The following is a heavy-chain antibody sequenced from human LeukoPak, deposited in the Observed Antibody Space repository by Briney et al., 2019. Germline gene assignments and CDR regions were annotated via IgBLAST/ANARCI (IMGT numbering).Heavy chain of an antibody. CDR3: ARRRLGLRGAFDI. CDR1: GGSISSGGYY. V-gene: IGHV4-31*03. D-gene: IGHD4-17*01. CDR2: IYYSGST. J-gene: IGHJ3*02. Sequence: SETLSLTCTVSGGSISSGGYYWSWIRQHPGKGLEWIGYIYYSGSTYYNPSLKSRVTISVDTSKNQFSLKLSSVTAADTAVYYCARRRLGLRGAFDIWGQGTMVTVSS.